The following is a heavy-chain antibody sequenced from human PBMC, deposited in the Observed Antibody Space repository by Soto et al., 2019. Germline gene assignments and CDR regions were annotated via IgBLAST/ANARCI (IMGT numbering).Heavy chain of an antibody. CDR1: GFIFSRSG. CDR2: IAYDGNTK. J-gene: IGHJ4*02. CDR3: ANQVATGH. D-gene: IGHD2-15*01. Sequence: QVQLVESGGGVVLPGTSLRLSCAASGFIFSRSGMLWVRQAPGKGLEWVAVIAYDGNTKYYADSVKGRFTISRDNSKNTLYLQMTSLRVEDTAVYYCANQVATGHWGQGTLVTVSS. V-gene: IGHV3-30*18.